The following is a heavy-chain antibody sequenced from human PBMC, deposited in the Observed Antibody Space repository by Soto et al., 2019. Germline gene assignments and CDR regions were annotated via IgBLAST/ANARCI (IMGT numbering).Heavy chain of an antibody. CDR3: ARGPTGYYYYGMDV. J-gene: IGHJ6*02. CDR2: IYYSGST. CDR1: GDSISSGGYY. V-gene: IGHV4-31*03. Sequence: QVQLQESGPGLVKPSQTLSLTCTVSGDSISSGGYYWSWIRQHPGKGLEWIGYIYYSGSTYYNPSLKSRVTISVDTSKNQFSLKLSSVTAADTAVYYCARGPTGYYYYGMDVWGQGTTVTVSS.